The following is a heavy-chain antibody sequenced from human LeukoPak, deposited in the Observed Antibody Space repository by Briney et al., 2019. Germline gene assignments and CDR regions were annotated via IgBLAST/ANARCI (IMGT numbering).Heavy chain of an antibody. Sequence: SETLSLTCGVYGGSFSDYFWTWIRQPPGKGLKWIGEIERGGSTVYSPTLKSRVTMSLDTSKIQFSLRLTSVTAADTAVYFCARGGLAGSSWSWFDPWGQGTLVTVSS. CDR3: ARGGLAGSSWSWFDP. CDR2: IERGGST. CDR1: GGSFSDYF. J-gene: IGHJ5*02. V-gene: IGHV4-34*01. D-gene: IGHD6-13*01.